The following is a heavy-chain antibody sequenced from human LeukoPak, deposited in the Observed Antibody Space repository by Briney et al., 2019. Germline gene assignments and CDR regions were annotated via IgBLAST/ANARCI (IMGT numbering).Heavy chain of an antibody. CDR1: GYTFTGYY. D-gene: IGHD5-12*01. CDR2: MNPNSGNT. V-gene: IGHV1-8*02. CDR3: ARGYSGYDWDLYYYGMDV. Sequence: GASVKVSCKASGYTFTGYYMHWVRQAPGQGLEWMGWMNPNSGNTGYAQKFQGRVTMTRNTSISTAYMELSSLRSEDTAVYYCARGYSGYDWDLYYYGMDVWGQGTTVTVSS. J-gene: IGHJ6*02.